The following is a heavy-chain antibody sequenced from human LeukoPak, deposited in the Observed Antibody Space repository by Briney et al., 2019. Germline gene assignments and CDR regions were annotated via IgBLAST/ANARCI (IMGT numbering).Heavy chain of an antibody. J-gene: IGHJ6*02. V-gene: IGHV1-69*13. CDR3: ARDRDIVVVVAATGYSYAYSMDV. CDR1: GGTFSSYA. D-gene: IGHD2-15*01. Sequence: GASVKVSCKASGGTFSSYAISWVRQAPGQGLEWMGGITPIFGTANYAQKFQGRVTITADESTSTAYMELSSLRSEDTAVYYCARDRDIVVVVAATGYSYAYSMDVWGQGTTVTVSS. CDR2: ITPIFGTA.